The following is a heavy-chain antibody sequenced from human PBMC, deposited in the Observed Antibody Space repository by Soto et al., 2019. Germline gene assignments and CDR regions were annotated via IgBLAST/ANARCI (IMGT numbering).Heavy chain of an antibody. CDR2: ISDYNGDT. D-gene: IGHD4-4*01. J-gene: IGHJ4*02. Sequence: QVQLVQSGAEVKKPGASVKVSCKASGYTFTSYGISWVRQAPGQGLEWMGWISDYNGDTNFAQKLQGRVTMTTDTSTSTAYMELRSLRSDGTAVYYCVRDYSNYGPDYWGQGTLVTVSS. V-gene: IGHV1-18*01. CDR3: VRDYSNYGPDY. CDR1: GYTFTSYG.